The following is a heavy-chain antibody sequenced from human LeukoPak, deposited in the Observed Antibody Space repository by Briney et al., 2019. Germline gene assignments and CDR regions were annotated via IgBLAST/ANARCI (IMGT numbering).Heavy chain of an antibody. CDR3: ARIAARPISSYDY. CDR2: IYPGDSDT. CDR1: GYSFSSYW. D-gene: IGHD6-6*01. J-gene: IGHJ4*02. V-gene: IGHV5-51*01. Sequence: PGESLKISCQGFGYSFSSYWIAWVRQMPGKGLEWMGIIYPGDSDTRYSPSFQGQVTISADKSISTAYLQWSSLKASDTAMYYCARIAARPISSYDYWGQGTLVTVSS.